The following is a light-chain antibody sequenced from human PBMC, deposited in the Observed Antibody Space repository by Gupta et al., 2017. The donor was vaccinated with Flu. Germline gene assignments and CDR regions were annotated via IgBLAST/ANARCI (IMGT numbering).Light chain of an antibody. V-gene: IGLV3-19*01. J-gene: IGLJ2*01. CDR2: AKN. Sequence: QTVRITCQGDSLRNSYESWYQQKPGHAPVLVIYAKNIRLPGSPDRFSGSSSGNTAALTITGAQAEEEADYYCNSRDSTDNHQAVFGGGTKLTVL. CDR3: NSRDSTDNHQAV. CDR1: SLRNSY.